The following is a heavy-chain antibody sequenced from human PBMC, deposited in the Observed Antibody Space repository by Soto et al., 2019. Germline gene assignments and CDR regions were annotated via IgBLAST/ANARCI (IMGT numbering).Heavy chain of an antibody. J-gene: IGHJ1*01. Sequence: GGSLRLSCAASGFTFSSYAMSWVRQAPGKGLEWVSAISGSGGSTYYADSVKGRFTISRDNSKNTLYLQMNSLRAEDTAVYYCAKVGNYDFWSGYRTAEYFQHWGQGTLVTVSS. CDR2: ISGSGGST. CDR3: AKVGNYDFWSGYRTAEYFQH. D-gene: IGHD3-3*01. V-gene: IGHV3-23*01. CDR1: GFTFSSYA.